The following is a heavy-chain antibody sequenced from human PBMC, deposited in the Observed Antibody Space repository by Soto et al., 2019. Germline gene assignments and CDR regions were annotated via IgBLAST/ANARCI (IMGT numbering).Heavy chain of an antibody. D-gene: IGHD3-3*01. J-gene: IGHJ4*02. CDR3: ARHVLRFLDLDY. CDR1: GGSISSSSYY. CDR2: IYYSGST. V-gene: IGHV4-39*01. Sequence: ETLSLTCTVSGGSISSSSYYWGWIRQPPGKGLEWIGSIYYSGSTYYNPSLKSRVTISVDTSKNQFSLKLSSVTAADTAVYYCARHVLRFLDLDYWGQGTLVTVSS.